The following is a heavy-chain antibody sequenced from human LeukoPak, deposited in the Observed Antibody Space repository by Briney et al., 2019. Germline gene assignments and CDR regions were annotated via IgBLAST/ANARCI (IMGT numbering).Heavy chain of an antibody. D-gene: IGHD2-15*01. Sequence: GGSLRLSCAASGFTFSSYAMSWVRQAPGKGLEWVSAINNGGDSTYYADSVKGRFTISRDNSKDTLYLQMNSLRAEDTAVYYCAQQLGYCSGGNCYFTYWGQGTLVTVSS. CDR2: INNGGDST. CDR1: GFTFSSYA. V-gene: IGHV3-23*01. CDR3: AQQLGYCSGGNCYFTY. J-gene: IGHJ1*01.